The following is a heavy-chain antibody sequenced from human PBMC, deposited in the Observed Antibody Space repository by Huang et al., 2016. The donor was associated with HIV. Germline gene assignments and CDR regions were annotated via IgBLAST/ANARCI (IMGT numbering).Heavy chain of an antibody. Sequence: QVQLQQWGAGLLKPSETLSLTCAVYVGSFSGYYWSWIRQSPGKGLEWIGEINHSGSTNDNPSLKSRLTISVDTSKNQFSLKLSSVTAADTAVYYCARERMMSWLDDHDAFDIWGQGTMVTVSS. V-gene: IGHV4-34*01. CDR1: VGSFSGYY. CDR2: INHSGST. D-gene: IGHD1-1*01. J-gene: IGHJ3*02. CDR3: ARERMMSWLDDHDAFDI.